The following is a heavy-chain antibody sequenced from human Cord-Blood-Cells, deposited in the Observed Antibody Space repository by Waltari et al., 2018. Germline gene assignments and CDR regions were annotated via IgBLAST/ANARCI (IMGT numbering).Heavy chain of an antibody. CDR2: FDPKDGET. Sequence: QVQLVQSGAEVKKPGASVKVSCKVSGYTLTELSMHWVRQAPGKGLGWMGGFDPKDGETIYAPKFQGRVTMTEDTSTDTAYMELSSLRSEDTAVYYCATGRKPDDILTISYYYGMDVWGQGTTVTVSS. V-gene: IGHV1-24*01. CDR3: ATGRKPDDILTISYYYGMDV. J-gene: IGHJ6*02. D-gene: IGHD3-9*01. CDR1: GYTLTELS.